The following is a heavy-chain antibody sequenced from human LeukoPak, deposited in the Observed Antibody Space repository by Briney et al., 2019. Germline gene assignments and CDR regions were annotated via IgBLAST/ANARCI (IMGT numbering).Heavy chain of an antibody. J-gene: IGHJ4*02. Sequence: AGGSLRLSCAASGFTFSSYEMNWVRQAPGKGLEWVSYISSSGSTIYYADSVKGRFTISRDNAKNSLYLQMNSLRAEDTAVYYCARLVVVAAGTGNVTDYWGQGTLVTVSS. D-gene: IGHD2-15*01. V-gene: IGHV3-48*03. CDR1: GFTFSSYE. CDR3: ARLVVVAAGTGNVTDY. CDR2: ISSSGSTI.